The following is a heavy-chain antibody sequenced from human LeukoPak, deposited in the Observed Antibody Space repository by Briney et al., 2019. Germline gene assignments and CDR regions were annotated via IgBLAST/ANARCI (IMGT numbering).Heavy chain of an antibody. Sequence: ASVKVSCKTSGYTFTNFYMHWVRQAPGQGLEWMGIINPSGANTGYAQKFQGRVTMTRDTSTSTVYMELSSLRSQDTAVYYCARDQEGFDYWGQGTLVTVSS. J-gene: IGHJ4*02. CDR2: INPSGANT. V-gene: IGHV1-46*01. CDR3: ARDQEGFDY. CDR1: GYTFTNFY.